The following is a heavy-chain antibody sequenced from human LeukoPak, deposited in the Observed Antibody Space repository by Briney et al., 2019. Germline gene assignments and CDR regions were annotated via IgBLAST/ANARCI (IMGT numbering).Heavy chain of an antibody. CDR1: GFTFDDYA. V-gene: IGHV3-9*03. CDR3: AKGAGYSYGKNFDY. J-gene: IGHJ4*02. CDR2: ISWNSGSI. Sequence: GGSLRLSCAASGFTFDDYAMHWVRHAPGKGLEWVSGISWNSGSIGYADSVKGRFTISRDNAKNSLYLQMNSLRAEDMALYYCAKGAGYSYGKNFDYWGQGTLVTVSS. D-gene: IGHD5-18*01.